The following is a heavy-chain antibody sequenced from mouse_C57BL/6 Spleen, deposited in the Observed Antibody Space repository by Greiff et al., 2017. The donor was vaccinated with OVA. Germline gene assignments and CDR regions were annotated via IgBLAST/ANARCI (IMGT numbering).Heavy chain of an antibody. V-gene: IGHV1-52*01. CDR3: ARGPLRDYFDY. CDR2: IDPSDSET. D-gene: IGHD1-1*01. Sequence: QVQLQQPGAELVRPGSSVKLSCKASGYTFTSYWMHWVKQRPIQGLEWIGNIDPSDSETHYNQKFKDKATLTVDKSSSTAYMQLSSLTSEDSAVYYCARGPLRDYFDYWGQGTTLTVSS. CDR1: GYTFTSYW. J-gene: IGHJ2*01.